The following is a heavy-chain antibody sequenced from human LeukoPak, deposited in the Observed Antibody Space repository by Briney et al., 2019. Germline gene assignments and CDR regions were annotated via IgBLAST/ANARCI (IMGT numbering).Heavy chain of an antibody. J-gene: IGHJ6*03. CDR1: GGSLSSYY. Sequence: SETLSLTCTVSGGSLSSYYWSWIRQPAGEGLEWIGRISPSGTTNYNPSLKSRVTMSLDTSKSQISLKLTSVTAADTAVYYCAGGPYDFWSGYSLSGYYYYMDVWGKGTTVTVSS. V-gene: IGHV4-4*07. CDR2: ISPSGTT. D-gene: IGHD3-3*01. CDR3: AGGPYDFWSGYSLSGYYYYMDV.